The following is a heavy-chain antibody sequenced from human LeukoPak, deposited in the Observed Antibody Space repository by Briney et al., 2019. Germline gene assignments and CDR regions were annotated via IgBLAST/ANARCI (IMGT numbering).Heavy chain of an antibody. V-gene: IGHV1-18*01. J-gene: IGHJ4*02. Sequence: ASVKVSCKASGYTFTSYGISWVRQAPGQGLEWMGWISAYNGNTNYAQKLQGRVTMTTDTSTSTAYMELRSLRSDDTAVYYCARQSSPHVDTAMVWVTYWGQGTLVTVSS. CDR3: ARQSSPHVDTAMVWVTY. D-gene: IGHD5-18*01. CDR1: GYTFTSYG. CDR2: ISAYNGNT.